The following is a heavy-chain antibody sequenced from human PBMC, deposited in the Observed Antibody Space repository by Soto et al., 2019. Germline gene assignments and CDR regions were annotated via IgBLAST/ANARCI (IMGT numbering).Heavy chain of an antibody. Sequence: EVQLVESGGGLVQPGGSLRLSCAASGFTFSSYCMSWVRQAPGKGLEWVANIKQDGSEKYYVDSVKGRFTISRDNAKNSLYLQMHGLRAEDTAVYYCARVQQLDRRGLDAFDIWGQGTMVTVSS. J-gene: IGHJ3*02. CDR1: GFTFSSYC. CDR3: ARVQQLDRRGLDAFDI. V-gene: IGHV3-7*01. D-gene: IGHD1-1*01. CDR2: IKQDGSEK.